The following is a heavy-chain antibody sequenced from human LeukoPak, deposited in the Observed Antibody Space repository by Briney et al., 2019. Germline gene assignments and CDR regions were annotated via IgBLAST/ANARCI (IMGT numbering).Heavy chain of an antibody. Sequence: GGSLRLSCAASGFTFSSYGMNWVRQAPGKGLEWVSSISSSSSYIYCADSVKGRFTISRDNAKNSLYLQMNSLRAEDTAVYYCARVGYYDSSGYYVDAFDIWGQGTMVTVSS. D-gene: IGHD3-22*01. V-gene: IGHV3-21*01. CDR2: ISSSSSYI. J-gene: IGHJ3*02. CDR1: GFTFSSYG. CDR3: ARVGYYDSSGYYVDAFDI.